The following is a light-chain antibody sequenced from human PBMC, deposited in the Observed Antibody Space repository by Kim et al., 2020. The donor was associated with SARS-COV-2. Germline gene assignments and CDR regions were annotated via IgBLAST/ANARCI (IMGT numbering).Light chain of an antibody. Sequence: PGPTARITCSGDALPKQYAYWYQQKPGQAPVLVIYKDRERPSGIPERFSGSSSGTTVTLTISGVQAEDEADYYCQSADSSGTYVVFGGGTQLTVL. J-gene: IGLJ2*01. CDR3: QSADSSGTYVV. V-gene: IGLV3-25*03. CDR1: ALPKQY. CDR2: KDR.